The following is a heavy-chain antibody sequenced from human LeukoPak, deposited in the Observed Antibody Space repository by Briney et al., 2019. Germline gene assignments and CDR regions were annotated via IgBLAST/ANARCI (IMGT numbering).Heavy chain of an antibody. CDR1: GYNFISYD. CDR2: ISAYNGNT. Sequence: ASVKVSCKASGYNFISYDINWVRQAPGQGLEWMGWISAYNGNTNYAQELQGRVTMTTDTSTSTAYMELRSLRSDDTAVYYCAREKSRYKYGYNYWGQGTLVTVSS. J-gene: IGHJ4*02. D-gene: IGHD5-18*01. CDR3: AREKSRYKYGYNY. V-gene: IGHV1-18*01.